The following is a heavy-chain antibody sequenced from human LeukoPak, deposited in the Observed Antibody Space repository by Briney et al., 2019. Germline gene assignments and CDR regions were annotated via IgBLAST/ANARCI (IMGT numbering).Heavy chain of an antibody. D-gene: IGHD3-16*01. CDR1: GGSISRIIYY. CDR2: IYYTGST. V-gene: IGHV4-39*01. CDR3: VRGSTLRHYQY. Sequence: PSETLSLTCTVSGGSISRIIYYWGWIRQPPGKGLEWIGSIYYTGSTYYTPSLKSRVTVSVDTSKNQFSLKLSSVTAADTAVYYCVRGSTLRHYQYWGQGTLITVSS. J-gene: IGHJ4*02.